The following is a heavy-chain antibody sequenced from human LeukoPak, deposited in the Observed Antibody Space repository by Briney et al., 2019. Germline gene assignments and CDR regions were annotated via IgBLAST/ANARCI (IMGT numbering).Heavy chain of an antibody. CDR3: ARVPTGADNYFYYYGMDV. J-gene: IGHJ6*02. V-gene: IGHV3-23*01. CDR2: VSDRDDST. Sequence: GGSLRLSCAASGFTFRTFAMSWIRQAPGKGLEWVSTVSDRDDSTHYADSVKGRFTISRDRSKNTLLLQMNSLRAEDTAVYYCARVPTGADNYFYYYGMDVWGQGTTVTVSS. CDR1: GFTFRTFA. D-gene: IGHD1-1*01.